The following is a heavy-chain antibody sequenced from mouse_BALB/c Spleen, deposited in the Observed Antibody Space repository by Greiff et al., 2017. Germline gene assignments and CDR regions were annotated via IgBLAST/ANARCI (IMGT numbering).Heavy chain of an antibody. V-gene: IGHV5-6*01. J-gene: IGHJ2*01. D-gene: IGHD2-12*01. CDR2: ISSGGSYT. CDR3: ARLRLYYFDY. CDR1: GFTFSSYG. Sequence: EVQLVESGGDLVKPGGSLKLSCAASGFTFSSYGMSWVRQTPDKRLEWVATISSGGSYTYYPDSVKGRFTISRDNAKNTLYLQMSSLKSEDTAMYYWARLRLYYFDYWGQGTTLTVSS.